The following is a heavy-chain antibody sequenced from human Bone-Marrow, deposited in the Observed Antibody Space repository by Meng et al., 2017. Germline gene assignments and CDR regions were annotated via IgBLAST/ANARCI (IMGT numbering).Heavy chain of an antibody. V-gene: IGHV1-3*01. J-gene: IGHJ4*02. CDR2: INAGNGNP. D-gene: IGHD4-17*01. CDR3: ARRTAVSGMTFDY. CDR1: GETITSYA. Sequence: VQAWFELKKLGPSMNDSCRASGETITSYAMPCVRPASGHRLEWMGWINAGNGNPKYSKQFQGRVTITRDTSARTAYMELSSLRSEDTAVYYCARRTAVSGMTFDYWGQETLVTVSS.